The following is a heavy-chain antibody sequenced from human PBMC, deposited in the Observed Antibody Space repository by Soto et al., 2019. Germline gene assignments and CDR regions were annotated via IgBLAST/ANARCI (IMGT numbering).Heavy chain of an antibody. D-gene: IGHD1-1*01. J-gene: IGHJ4*02. Sequence: EVQLVESGGGLVQPGGSLRLSCAASGFTFTSHSMNWVRQAPGKGLEWVSYISSSSSTIYYANSVKGRFTISRDNAKNSLYLRMNSLRDEDTAVYYCARDAKGSSGDHFDYWGQGTLVTVSS. CDR3: ARDAKGSSGDHFDY. CDR1: GFTFTSHS. CDR2: ISSSSSTI. V-gene: IGHV3-48*02.